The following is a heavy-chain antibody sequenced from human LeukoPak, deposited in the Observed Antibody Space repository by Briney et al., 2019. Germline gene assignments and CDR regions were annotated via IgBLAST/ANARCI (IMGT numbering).Heavy chain of an antibody. CDR3: ARAEKAVTGTLDY. Sequence: SETLSLTCTVSGGSISSYYWSWIRQSPRKKLEWIGYMYNRGSTIYNPSLKSRVTISTDTSKNQFSLRLTSVTAADTAVYYCARAEKAVTGTLDYWGQGTLITVSS. CDR2: MYNRGST. D-gene: IGHD6-19*01. J-gene: IGHJ4*02. CDR1: GGSISSYY. V-gene: IGHV4-59*01.